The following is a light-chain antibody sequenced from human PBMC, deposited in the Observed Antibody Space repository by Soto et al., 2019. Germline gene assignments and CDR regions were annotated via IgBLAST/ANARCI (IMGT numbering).Light chain of an antibody. CDR3: QQYGSSPPT. J-gene: IGKJ1*01. CDR1: QSVRNN. CDR2: DAS. V-gene: IGKV3-20*01. Sequence: EIVMTQSPATLSVSPGERATLSCRASQSVRNNLAWYQQKPGQAPSLLIYDASNRATGIPARFSGSGSGTDFTLTISRLEPEDFAVYYCQQYGSSPPTFGEGTKVDIK.